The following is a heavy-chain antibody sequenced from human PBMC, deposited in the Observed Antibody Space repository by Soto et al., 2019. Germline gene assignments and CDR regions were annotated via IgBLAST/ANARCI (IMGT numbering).Heavy chain of an antibody. Sequence: ASVKVSCKTSGYTFTEYDINWVRQAPGQGLEYMGWVSPENRNAGYAPQFRGRVSMTAGTSINTVYLELTTLTYEDTAVYYCEVTTGYWGQGTMVPVSS. CDR2: VSPENRNA. CDR1: GYTFTEYD. J-gene: IGHJ4*02. CDR3: EVTTGY. V-gene: IGHV1-8*01. D-gene: IGHD3-9*01.